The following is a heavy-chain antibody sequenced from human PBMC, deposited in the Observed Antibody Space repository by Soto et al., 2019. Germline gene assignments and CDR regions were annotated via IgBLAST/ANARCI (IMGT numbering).Heavy chain of an antibody. Sequence: PSETLSLTCTVSGGAISIYYWSLIRQPAGKGLEWIGRIYTSGSTNYNPSLKSRVTMSVDTSKNQFSLKLSSVTAAETAVYYCARENYVWGSETRYYFDYWGQGNLVTVSS. D-gene: IGHD3-16*01. CDR3: ARENYVWGSETRYYFDY. CDR2: IYTSGST. CDR1: GGAISIYY. V-gene: IGHV4-4*07. J-gene: IGHJ4*02.